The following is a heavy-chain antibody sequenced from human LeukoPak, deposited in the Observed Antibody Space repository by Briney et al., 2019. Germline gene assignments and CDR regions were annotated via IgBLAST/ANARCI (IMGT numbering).Heavy chain of an antibody. J-gene: IGHJ4*02. Sequence: PSETLSLTCAVYGGSFSGYYWSWIRQPPGKGLEWIGEINHSGSTNYNPSLKSRVTISVDTSKNQFSLKLSSVTAADTAVYYCARCYYDILTGYYSPFDYWGQGTLVTVSS. CDR2: INHSGST. V-gene: IGHV4-34*01. CDR1: GGSFSGYY. D-gene: IGHD3-9*01. CDR3: ARCYYDILTGYYSPFDY.